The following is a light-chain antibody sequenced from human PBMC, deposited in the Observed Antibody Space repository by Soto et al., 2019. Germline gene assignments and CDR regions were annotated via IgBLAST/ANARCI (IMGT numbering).Light chain of an antibody. Sequence: EIVLTQSPGTLSLSPGERATLSCRASQTVDSSYLAWYQQKPGQAPRLLIYDASNRATGIPARFSGSGSGTDFTLTISSLEPEDFAVYYCQQRSNWPPLTFGGGTKVDIK. V-gene: IGKV3-11*01. CDR3: QQRSNWPPLT. CDR1: QTVDSSY. CDR2: DAS. J-gene: IGKJ4*01.